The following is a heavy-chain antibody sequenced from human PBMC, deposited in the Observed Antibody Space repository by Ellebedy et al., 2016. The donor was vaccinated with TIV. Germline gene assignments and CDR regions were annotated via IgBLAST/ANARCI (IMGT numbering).Heavy chain of an antibody. D-gene: IGHD1-26*01. CDR2: IIVSGDVT. CDR3: ANRGSGGM. V-gene: IGHV3-23*01. J-gene: IGHJ4*02. Sequence: PGGSLRLSCAASGFAFDSYAMNWVRQAPGKGLEWVSAIIVSGDVTYYADSVKGRFTISRDNSKNTLYLHMDSLRVEDTAVYYCANRGSGGMWGQGTLVTVSS. CDR1: GFAFDSYA.